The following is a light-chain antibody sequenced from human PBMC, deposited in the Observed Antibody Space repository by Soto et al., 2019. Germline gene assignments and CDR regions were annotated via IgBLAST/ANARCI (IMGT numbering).Light chain of an antibody. CDR1: QSVLYSSNNKNY. J-gene: IGKJ4*01. V-gene: IGKV4-1*01. CDR3: QQYYSNPLT. Sequence: DIVMTQSPDSLAVSLGERATINCKSSQSVLYSSNNKNYLAWYQQKQGQTPKMLIYWASTRASGVPDRFSGSGSGTDFTLTISSLQAEDVEVYYCQQYYSNPLTFGGGTKVDIK. CDR2: WAS.